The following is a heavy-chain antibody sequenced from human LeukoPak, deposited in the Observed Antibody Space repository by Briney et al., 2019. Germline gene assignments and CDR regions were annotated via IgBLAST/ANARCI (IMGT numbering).Heavy chain of an antibody. V-gene: IGHV3-53*04. D-gene: IGHD6-13*01. Sequence: PRGSLRLSCAASGFTVSSNYMSWVRQAPGKGLEWVSVIYSGGSTYYADSVKGRFTISRHNSKNTLYLQMNSLRAEDTAVYYCAREQYIAAAGTDYYYGMDVWGQGTTVTVSS. J-gene: IGHJ6*02. CDR2: IYSGGST. CDR1: GFTVSSNY. CDR3: AREQYIAAAGTDYYYGMDV.